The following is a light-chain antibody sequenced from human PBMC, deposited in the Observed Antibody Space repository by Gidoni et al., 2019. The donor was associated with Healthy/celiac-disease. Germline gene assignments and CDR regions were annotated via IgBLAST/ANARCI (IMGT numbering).Light chain of an antibody. J-gene: IGKJ2*01. CDR3: QQYDNLPYT. Sequence: DILMTQSPSSLSASVGDRVTITCQSSQDIINYLHWYQQKPGKAPKLLIYDASNFETGVPSRFSGSGSGTDFTFTISSLQPEDIATYYCQQYDNLPYTFGQGTKLEIK. CDR1: QDIINY. CDR2: DAS. V-gene: IGKV1-33*01.